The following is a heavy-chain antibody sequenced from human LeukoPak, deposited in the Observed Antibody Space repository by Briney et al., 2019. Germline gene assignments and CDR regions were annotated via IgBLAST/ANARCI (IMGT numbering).Heavy chain of an antibody. J-gene: IGHJ4*02. V-gene: IGHV1-69*13. CDR1: GGTFSSYA. D-gene: IGHD3-10*01. Sequence: GASVKVSCKASGGTFSSYAISWVRQAPGQGLEWMGGIIPIFGTANYAQKFQGRVMFTADESTSTAYMELSSLRSEDTAVYYCARETMVRGVTHFDYWGQGTLVTVSS. CDR3: ARETMVRGVTHFDY. CDR2: IIPIFGTA.